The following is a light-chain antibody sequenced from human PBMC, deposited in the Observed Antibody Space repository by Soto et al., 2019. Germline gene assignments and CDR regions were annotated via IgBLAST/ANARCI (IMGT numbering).Light chain of an antibody. V-gene: IGKV1-5*01. CDR2: SSS. CDR3: LQYNDYSLT. J-gene: IGKJ1*01. Sequence: DTQMTQSPSTLSASVGDRVTITCRASETISTWLAWYQQKPGQAPKLLIYSSSFLESGVPSRFSGSRSGTEFTLPISSLQPDDFATYYCLQYNDYSLTFGQGTKVQSK. CDR1: ETISTW.